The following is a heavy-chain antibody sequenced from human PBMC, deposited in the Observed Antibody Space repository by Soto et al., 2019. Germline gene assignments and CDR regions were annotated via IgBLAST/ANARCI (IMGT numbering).Heavy chain of an antibody. CDR3: ARNGHSGYDMCWFDP. V-gene: IGHV3-48*01. CDR2: ISSSSSTI. Sequence: GGSLRLSCAASGFTFSSYSMNWVRQAPGKGLEWVSYISSSSSTIYYADSVKGRFTISRDNAKNSLYLQMNSLRAEDTAVYYCARNGHSGYDMCWFDPWGQGTLVTVSS. J-gene: IGHJ5*02. CDR1: GFTFSSYS. D-gene: IGHD5-12*01.